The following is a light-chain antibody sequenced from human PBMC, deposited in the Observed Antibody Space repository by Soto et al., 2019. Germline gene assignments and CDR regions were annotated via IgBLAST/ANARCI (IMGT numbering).Light chain of an antibody. Sequence: DIPMTQSPSSLSASVGDRVTITCRASQSISSDLNWYQHKPGKAPNLLIYAASSLQSGVPSRFSGSGSGTAVTLTISGLHPDDFATYYCQQSYSPLWTFGQGTKVDIK. V-gene: IGKV1-39*01. CDR2: AAS. CDR3: QQSYSPLWT. CDR1: QSISSD. J-gene: IGKJ1*01.